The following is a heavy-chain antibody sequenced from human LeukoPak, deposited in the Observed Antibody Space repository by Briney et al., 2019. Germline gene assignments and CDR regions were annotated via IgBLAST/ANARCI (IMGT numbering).Heavy chain of an antibody. V-gene: IGHV4-34*01. D-gene: IGHD6-6*01. J-gene: IGHJ5*02. CDR2: INHSGST. Sequence: SETLSLTCAVYGGSFSGYYWSWICQPPGKGLEWIGEINHSGSTNYNPSLKSRVTISVDTSKNQFSLKLSSVTAADTAVYYCAQLEYSSSTPWGQGTLVTVSS. CDR3: AQLEYSSSTP. CDR1: GGSFSGYY.